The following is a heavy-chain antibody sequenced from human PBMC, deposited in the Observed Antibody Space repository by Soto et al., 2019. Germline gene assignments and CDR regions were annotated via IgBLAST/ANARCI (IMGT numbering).Heavy chain of an antibody. D-gene: IGHD2-2*01. Sequence: SQTPSLTCAISGDSVSSNSAAWNWIRQSPSRGLEWLGRTYYRSKWYNDYAVPVKSRITINPDTSKNQFSLQLNSVTPEDTAVYYCARDPVGSSTRVYYYGMDVWGQGTTVTVSS. J-gene: IGHJ6*02. V-gene: IGHV6-1*01. CDR1: GDSVSSNSAA. CDR3: ARDPVGSSTRVYYYGMDV. CDR2: TYYRSKWYN.